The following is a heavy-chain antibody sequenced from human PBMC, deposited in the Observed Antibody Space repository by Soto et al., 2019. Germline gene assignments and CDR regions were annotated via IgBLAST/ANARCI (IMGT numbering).Heavy chain of an antibody. J-gene: IGHJ3*01. CDR2: IFHGGNT. V-gene: IGHV4-38-2*02. D-gene: IGHD2-15*01. CDR3: ARERWYDAFDV. Sequence: SETLSLTCAVSGFFISSGNYWGWIRKPPGKGLEWIGSIFHGGNTYYNPSLKSRVTISVDMSKNQFSLKLNSVTAADTAVYYCARERWYDAFDVWGQGTVVTVSS. CDR1: GFFISSGNY.